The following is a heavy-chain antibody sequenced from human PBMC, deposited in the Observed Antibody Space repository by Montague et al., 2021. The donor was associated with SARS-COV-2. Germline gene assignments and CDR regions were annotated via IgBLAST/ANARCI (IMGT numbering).Heavy chain of an antibody. CDR3: ARDVSYAMAA. CDR2: INSDGSGT. V-gene: IGHV3-74*01. D-gene: IGHD5/OR15-5a*01. CDR1: GFTFSTSW. Sequence: SLRLSCAASGFTFSTSWMHWVRQAPGKGLVWVSHINSDGSGTGYADSVKGRFTISRDNAKNTLFLQMNSLGAEDTAVYFCARDVSYAMAAWGQGTTVTVSS. J-gene: IGHJ6*02.